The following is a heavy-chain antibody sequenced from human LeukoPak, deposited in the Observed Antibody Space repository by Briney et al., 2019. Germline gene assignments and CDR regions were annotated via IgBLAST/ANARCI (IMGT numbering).Heavy chain of an antibody. V-gene: IGHV3-21*01. CDR3: AREDAIPGYSSSWTDAFDI. J-gene: IGHJ3*02. Sequence: GGSLRLSCAASGFTFSSYSMNWVCQAPGKGLEWVSSISSSSSYIYYADSVKGRFTISRDNAKNSLYLQMNSLRAEDTAVYYCAREDAIPGYSSSWTDAFDIWGQGTMVTVSS. CDR1: GFTFSSYS. CDR2: ISSSSSYI. D-gene: IGHD6-13*01.